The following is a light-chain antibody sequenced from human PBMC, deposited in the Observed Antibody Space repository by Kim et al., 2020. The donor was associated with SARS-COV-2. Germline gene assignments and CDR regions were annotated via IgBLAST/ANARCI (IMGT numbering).Light chain of an antibody. CDR2: DAS. J-gene: IGKJ4*01. CDR1: QSIYNY. CDR3: QQRDSWPLT. V-gene: IGKV3-11*01. Sequence: LSPGERATLSFRASQSIYNYLAWYQQKPGQAPRLLIYDASNRATGIPARFSGSGFGTDFTLTISSLEPEDFAVYYCQQRDSWPLTFGGGTKVDIK.